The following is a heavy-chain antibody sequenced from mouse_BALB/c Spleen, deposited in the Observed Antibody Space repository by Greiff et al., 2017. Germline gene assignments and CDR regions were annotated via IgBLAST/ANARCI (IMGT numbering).Heavy chain of an antibody. CDR3: ARWLLHYAMDY. CDR2: IDPSDSET. D-gene: IGHD2-3*01. Sequence: QVQLQQSGAELVKPGAPVKLSCKASGYTFTSYWMNWVKQRPGRGLEWIGRIDPSDSETHYNQKFKDKATLTVDKSSSTAYIQLSSLTSEDSAVYYCARWLLHYAMDYWGQGTSVTVSS. CDR1: GYTFTSYW. J-gene: IGHJ4*01. V-gene: IGHV1-69*02.